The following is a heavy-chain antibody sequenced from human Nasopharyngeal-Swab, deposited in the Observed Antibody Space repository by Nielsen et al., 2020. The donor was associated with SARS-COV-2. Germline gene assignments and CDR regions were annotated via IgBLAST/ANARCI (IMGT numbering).Heavy chain of an antibody. Sequence: AREAPGKGLEYVSAISSNGGSTYYANSVKGRFTISRDNSKNTLYLQMGSLRAEDMAVYYCARDPGWGGDGAFDIWGQGTMVTVSS. D-gene: IGHD3-10*01. V-gene: IGHV3-64*01. CDR2: ISSNGGST. CDR3: ARDPGWGGDGAFDI. J-gene: IGHJ3*02.